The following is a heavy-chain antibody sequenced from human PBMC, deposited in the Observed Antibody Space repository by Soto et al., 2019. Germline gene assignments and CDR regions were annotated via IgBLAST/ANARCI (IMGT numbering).Heavy chain of an antibody. D-gene: IGHD6-6*01. V-gene: IGHV4-59*01. CDR3: ARDLSIATPPYNWFDP. CDR2: IYYTGST. Sequence: QVQLQESGPGLVKPSETLSLTCTVSGDSIRSSYWSWIRQPPGKGLEWIAYIYYTGSTNYNPSLMSRVTISVDTSKNQFSLRLRSVTAADTAVYYCARDLSIATPPYNWFDPWGRGTLVTVSS. J-gene: IGHJ5*02. CDR1: GDSIRSSY.